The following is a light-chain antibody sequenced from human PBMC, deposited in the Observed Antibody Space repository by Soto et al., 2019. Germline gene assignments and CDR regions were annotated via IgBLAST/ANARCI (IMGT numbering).Light chain of an antibody. CDR2: GAS. Sequence: EIVMTQSPATLSVSPGERATLSCRASQSVGSKLGWYQQKPGQAPRLLIYGASTRATGIPARFSGSGSGTEFTLTISSLQSEDFAVYYCQQYNNWPFTFGQGTRLEIK. CDR3: QQYNNWPFT. CDR1: QSVGSK. J-gene: IGKJ5*01. V-gene: IGKV3-15*01.